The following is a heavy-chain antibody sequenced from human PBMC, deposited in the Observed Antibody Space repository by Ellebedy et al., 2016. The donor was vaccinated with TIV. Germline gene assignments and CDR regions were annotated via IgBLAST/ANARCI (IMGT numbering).Heavy chain of an antibody. CDR3: ARGGRWRPTDY. CDR2: IYHSGST. J-gene: IGHJ4*02. Sequence: SETLSLTCTVSGYSISSGYYWGWIRQPPGKGLEWIGSIYHSGSTYYNPSLKSRVTISVDTSKNQFSLKLSSVTAADTAVYYCARGGRWRPTDYWGQGTLVTVSS. CDR1: GYSISSGYY. V-gene: IGHV4-38-2*02. D-gene: IGHD2-21*02.